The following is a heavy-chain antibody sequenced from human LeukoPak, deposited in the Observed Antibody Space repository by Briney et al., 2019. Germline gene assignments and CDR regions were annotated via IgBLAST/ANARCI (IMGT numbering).Heavy chain of an antibody. CDR2: SNSDGSTT. CDR3: ARVATTSSKWSLDY. Sequence: GGSLRLSCAASGFTFSAYWMHWVRQSPGKGLVWVARSNSDGSTTDYADSVKGRFTISRDIAKSMMFLQMDSLRAEDTAVYYCARVATTSSKWSLDYWGQGTLVTVSS. V-gene: IGHV3-74*01. CDR1: GFTFSAYW. D-gene: IGHD2-2*01. J-gene: IGHJ4*02.